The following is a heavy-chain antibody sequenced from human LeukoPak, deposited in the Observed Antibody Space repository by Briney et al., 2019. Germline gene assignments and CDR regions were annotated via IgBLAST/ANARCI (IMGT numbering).Heavy chain of an antibody. D-gene: IGHD3-3*01. CDR3: ARSLFRFLEWSYRSYYYYYMDV. J-gene: IGHJ6*03. CDR1: GGTFSSYA. CDR2: IIPIFGTA. V-gene: IGHV1-69*06. Sequence: GASVKVSCKASGGTFSSYANSWVRQAPGQGLEWMGGIIPIFGTANYAQKFQGRVTITADKSTSTAYMELSSLRSEDTAVYYCARSLFRFLEWSYRSYYYYYMDVWGKGTTVTVSS.